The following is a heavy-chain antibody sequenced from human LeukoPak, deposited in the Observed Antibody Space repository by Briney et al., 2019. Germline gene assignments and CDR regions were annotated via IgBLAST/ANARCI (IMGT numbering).Heavy chain of an antibody. CDR3: ARLGYCSSTSCYTLYPLLYYGMDV. CDR1: GGSISSGGYS. J-gene: IGHJ6*02. CDR2: IYHSGST. D-gene: IGHD2-2*02. V-gene: IGHV4-30-2*01. Sequence: SETLSLTCAVSGGSISSGGYSWSWIRQPPGQGLEWIGYIYHSGSTYYNPSLKSRVTISVDRSKNQFSLKLSSVTAADTAVYYCARLGYCSSTSCYTLYPLLYYGMDVWGQGTTVTVSS.